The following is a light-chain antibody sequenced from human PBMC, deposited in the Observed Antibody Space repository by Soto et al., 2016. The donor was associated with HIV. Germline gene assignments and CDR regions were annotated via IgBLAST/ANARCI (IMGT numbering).Light chain of an antibody. CDR1: EAMSTS. Sequence: QMTQSPSSLSASVGDRVTITCRASEAMSTSLAWYAQKPGKAPKLLLYAASRLATGAPSRFSGSGSGTDFTLTISSLQPEDFATYYCQQLSSHLYTFGQGTRLEIK. CDR2: AAS. CDR3: QQLSSHLYT. J-gene: IGKJ2*01. V-gene: IGKV1-NL1*01.